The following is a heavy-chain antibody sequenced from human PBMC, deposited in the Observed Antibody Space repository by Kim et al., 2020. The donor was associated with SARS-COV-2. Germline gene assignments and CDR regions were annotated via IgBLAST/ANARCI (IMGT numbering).Heavy chain of an antibody. CDR1: GGSISSYY. CDR2: IYYSGST. V-gene: IGHV4-59*13. CDR3: ARTPRGYYDSSGYYSLDAFDI. D-gene: IGHD3-22*01. J-gene: IGHJ3*02. Sequence: SETLSLTCTVSGGSISSYYWSWIRQPPGKGLEWIGYIYYSGSTNYNPSLKSRVTISVDTSKNQFSLKLSSVTAADTAVYYCARTPRGYYDSSGYYSLDAFDIWGQGTMVTVSS.